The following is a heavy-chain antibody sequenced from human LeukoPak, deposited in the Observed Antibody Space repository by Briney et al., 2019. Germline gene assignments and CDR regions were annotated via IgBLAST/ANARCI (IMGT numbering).Heavy chain of an antibody. CDR1: GFTFRSYS. V-gene: IGHV3-7*02. Sequence: GGSLRLSCAASGFTFRSYSMHWVRQAPGKGLEWVANIKKDGSEKKYVDSVKGRFTISRDNAKNSLYLQMNSLRAEDTAVYYCARGSQSTWGFFAYWGQGTRVTVSS. CDR2: IKKDGSEK. J-gene: IGHJ4*02. D-gene: IGHD1-1*01. CDR3: ARGSQSTWGFFAY.